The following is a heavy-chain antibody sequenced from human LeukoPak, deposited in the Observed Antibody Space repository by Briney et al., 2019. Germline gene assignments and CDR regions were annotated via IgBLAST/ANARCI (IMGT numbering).Heavy chain of an antibody. Sequence: SVKVSCKASGGTFSSYAISWVRQAPGQGLEWMGRIIPVLGIANYAQKFQGRVTITADKSTSTAYMELSSLRSEDTAVYYCARDGAQVATTYFDYWGQGTLVTVSS. D-gene: IGHD5-12*01. CDR2: IIPVLGIA. CDR1: GGTFSSYA. V-gene: IGHV1-69*04. J-gene: IGHJ4*02. CDR3: ARDGAQVATTYFDY.